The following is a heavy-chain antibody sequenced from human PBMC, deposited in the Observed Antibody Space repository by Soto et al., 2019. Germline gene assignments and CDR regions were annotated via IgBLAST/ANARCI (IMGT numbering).Heavy chain of an antibody. Sequence: QLHGSGPGLVKPSETLSLICTVSGDSIDSETNYWGWVRQPPWKGLEWIGSLSSSGSTSYNPALKSRVTLSADMSNNQFALKLISVTSADTAIYYGMRRRSPNGFWGGMDVWGQGTTVTVYS. V-gene: IGHV4-39*01. CDR3: MRRRSPNGFWGGMDV. CDR2: LSSSGST. D-gene: IGHD2-8*01. J-gene: IGHJ6*02. CDR1: GDSIDSETNY.